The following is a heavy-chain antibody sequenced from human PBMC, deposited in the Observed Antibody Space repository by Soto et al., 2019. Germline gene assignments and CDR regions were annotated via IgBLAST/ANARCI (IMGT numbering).Heavy chain of an antibody. D-gene: IGHD1-1*01. J-gene: IGHJ6*02. CDR1: GFNFRSYA. Sequence: QVQLVESGGGVVQPGRSLRLSCAASGFNFRSYAIHWVRKAPVKGLEWVAVISYDGSNKYYADSVKGRFTIFRDNSKNTLYLKMNSLRAEDTDVYYCARDRLRYNWNDFPYYYYGMDGWGHGTTVTVSS. CDR2: ISYDGSNK. CDR3: ARDRLRYNWNDFPYYYYGMDG. V-gene: IGHV3-30-3*01.